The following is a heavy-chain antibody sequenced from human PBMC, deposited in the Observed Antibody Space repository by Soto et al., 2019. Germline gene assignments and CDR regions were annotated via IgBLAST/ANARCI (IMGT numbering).Heavy chain of an antibody. V-gene: IGHV4-31*03. J-gene: IGHJ4*02. Sequence: SETLSLTCTVSGGSISSGGYYWSWIRQHPGRGLEWIGYIYYSGSTYYNPSLKSRVTISVDTSKNQFSLKLSSVTAADTAVYYCARGYCSSTSCYGYFDYWGQGTLVTVSS. CDR3: ARGYCSSTSCYGYFDY. CDR1: GGSISSGGYY. D-gene: IGHD2-2*01. CDR2: IYYSGST.